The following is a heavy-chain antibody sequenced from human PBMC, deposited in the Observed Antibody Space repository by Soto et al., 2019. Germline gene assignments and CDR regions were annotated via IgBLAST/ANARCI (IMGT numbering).Heavy chain of an antibody. CDR2: ISSDGSST. CDR1: GFTFSSYW. J-gene: IGHJ5*02. CDR3: ASDSWVGA. V-gene: IGHV3-74*01. D-gene: IGHD1-26*01. Sequence: VGSLRLSCAASGFTFSSYWMHWVRQAPGKGLVWVSRISSDGSSTSYADSVKGRFTISRDNAKNTLYLQMNSLRAEDTAVYYCASDSWVGAWGQGTLVTVSS.